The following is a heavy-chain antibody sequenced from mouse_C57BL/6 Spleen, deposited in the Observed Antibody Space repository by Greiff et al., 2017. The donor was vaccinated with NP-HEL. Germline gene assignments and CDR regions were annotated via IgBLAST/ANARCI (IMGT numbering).Heavy chain of an antibody. CDR2: ISYDGSN. J-gene: IGHJ2*01. V-gene: IGHV3-6*01. CDR1: GYSITSGYY. CDR3: ARGGAYGYDVLFDY. Sequence: EVQRVESGPGLVKPSQSLSLTCSVTGYSITSGYYWNWIRQFPGNKLEWMGYISYDGSNNYNPSLKNRISITRDTSKNQFFLKLNSVTTEDTATYYCARGGAYGYDVLFDYWGQGTTLTVSS. D-gene: IGHD2-2*01.